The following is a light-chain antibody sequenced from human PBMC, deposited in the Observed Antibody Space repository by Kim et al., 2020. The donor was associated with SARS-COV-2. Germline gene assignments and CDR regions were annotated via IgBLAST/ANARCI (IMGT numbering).Light chain of an antibody. CDR2: RTS. V-gene: IGKV1-5*03. Sequence: DIQMTQSPSTLSASVGDRVTITCRASQSISTWLAWYQQRQGIAPKVLIYRTSDLGGGVPSRFSVSVSGTQFTLTISSLQPDDFATYYCQQYNTYPWTFGQGTKVDIK. J-gene: IGKJ1*01. CDR3: QQYNTYPWT. CDR1: QSISTW.